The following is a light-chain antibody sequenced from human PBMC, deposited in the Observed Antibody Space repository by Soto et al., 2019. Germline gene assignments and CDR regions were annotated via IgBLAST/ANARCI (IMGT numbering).Light chain of an antibody. CDR3: VLYMGNGISV. CDR1: SDSVSPSYY. J-gene: IGLJ2*01. V-gene: IGLV8-61*01. Sequence: QTVVTQETSLSVSPGRTVTLTCGLSSDSVSPSYYPSWYQQTPGQAPRTLIYGTNIRSSGVPDRFSGSILGNKAALTITGAQADDECDYYCVLYMGNGISVFGGGTKVTVL. CDR2: GTN.